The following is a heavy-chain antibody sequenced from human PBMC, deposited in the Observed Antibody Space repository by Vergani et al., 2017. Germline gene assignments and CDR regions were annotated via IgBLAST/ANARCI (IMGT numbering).Heavy chain of an antibody. V-gene: IGHV4-38-2*01. CDR1: GYFISSGFY. CDR2: IYHSGST. D-gene: IGHD4-11*01. Sequence: QVQLPESGPGLVKPSENLSLTCAVSGYFISSGFYWGWIRQPPGKGLEWIASIYHSGSTSSNPSLKRRVSISKDTSKNQFSLKLSSVTAADTAVDYCARSDSNYVVFDYWGQGTLVTVSA. J-gene: IGHJ4*02. CDR3: ARSDSNYVVFDY.